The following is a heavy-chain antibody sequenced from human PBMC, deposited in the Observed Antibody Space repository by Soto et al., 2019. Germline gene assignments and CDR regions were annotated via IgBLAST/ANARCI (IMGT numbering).Heavy chain of an antibody. CDR1: GFSFTTYP. Sequence: GGSLRLSCSASGFSFTTYPMYWVRQAPGKGLEFVSTISSNGGSTYYADSVKGRFTISRDNSRNTLYLQMSSLRAEDTAVYFCCVAGHVFDNWDQGTLVTVSS. CDR3: CVAGHVFDN. V-gene: IGHV3-64D*06. J-gene: IGHJ4*02. CDR2: ISSNGGST. D-gene: IGHD6-19*01.